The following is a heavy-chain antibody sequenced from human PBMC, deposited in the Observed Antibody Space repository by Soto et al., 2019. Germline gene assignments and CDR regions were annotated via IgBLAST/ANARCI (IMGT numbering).Heavy chain of an antibody. Sequence: APVKVSCKASGYTFTDYGFSWVRQAPGQGLEWMGWITTYTGNTNFAQKFQGRVTMTTDRFTSTPYMYLRSQTSDDTAVYYCVRDLGGGCYYLGPYYFDFWGQGTLVTVSS. D-gene: IGHD1-26*01. V-gene: IGHV1-18*01. CDR1: GYTFTDYG. J-gene: IGHJ4*02. CDR3: VRDLGGGCYYLGPYYFDF. CDR2: ITTYTGNT.